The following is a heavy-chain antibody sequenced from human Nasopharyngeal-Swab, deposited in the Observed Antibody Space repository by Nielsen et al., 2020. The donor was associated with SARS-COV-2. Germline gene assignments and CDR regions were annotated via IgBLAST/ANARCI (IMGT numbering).Heavy chain of an antibody. CDR2: IYSGGST. D-gene: IGHD4-11*01. Sequence: VRQAPGKGPEWVSVIYSGGSTYSADSMKGRVTISRDNSKNTLYLQMNSLRAEDTAVYYCARAGAGNYGDYFDYWGQGTLVTVSS. CDR3: ARAGAGNYGDYFDY. V-gene: IGHV3-53*01. J-gene: IGHJ4*02.